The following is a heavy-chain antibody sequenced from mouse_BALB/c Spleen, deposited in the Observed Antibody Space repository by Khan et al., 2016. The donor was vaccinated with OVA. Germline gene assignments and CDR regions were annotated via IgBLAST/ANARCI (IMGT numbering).Heavy chain of an antibody. Sequence: EVQLQESGPGLVKPSQSLSLTCTVSGYSITSDYAWNWIRQFPGNKLEWVGHITYSGSTSYTPSLKSRISITRDTSKNQFFLHLNSVTTEDTATYYCTRGRAYWGQGTLVTVSA. V-gene: IGHV3-2*02. J-gene: IGHJ3*01. CDR2: ITYSGST. CDR1: GYSITSDYA. CDR3: TRGRAY. D-gene: IGHD3-3*01.